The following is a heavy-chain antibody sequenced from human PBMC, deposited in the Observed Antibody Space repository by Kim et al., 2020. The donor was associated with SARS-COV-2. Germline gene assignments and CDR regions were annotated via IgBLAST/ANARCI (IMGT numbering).Heavy chain of an antibody. Sequence: GGSLRLSCAASGFTFSSYGMHWVRQAPGKGLEWVAVIWYDGSNKYYADSVKGRFTISRDNSKNTLYLQMNSLRAEDTAVYYCARERGSFARPSWELLGVPAAAWGRSNDAFDIWGQGTMVTVSS. CDR3: ARERGSFARPSWELLGVPAAAWGRSNDAFDI. V-gene: IGHV3-33*01. J-gene: IGHJ3*02. D-gene: IGHD1-26*01. CDR1: GFTFSSYG. CDR2: IWYDGSNK.